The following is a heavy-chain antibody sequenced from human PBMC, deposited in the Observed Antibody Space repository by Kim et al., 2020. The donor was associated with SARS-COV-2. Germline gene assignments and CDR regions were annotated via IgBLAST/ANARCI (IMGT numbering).Heavy chain of an antibody. CDR3: ARVSPRHNDALDI. J-gene: IGHJ3*02. V-gene: IGHV4-59*11. CDR2: IYHSGGA. CDR1: DDSIGRHF. D-gene: IGHD1-1*01. Sequence: SETLSLTCNVSDDSIGRHFWSWVRQPPGKGLEWIGHIYHSGGATYNSSLGSRVTISVDPSKSQFSLKLTSVTAADTAIYYCARVSPRHNDALDIWGHGTMVTVSS.